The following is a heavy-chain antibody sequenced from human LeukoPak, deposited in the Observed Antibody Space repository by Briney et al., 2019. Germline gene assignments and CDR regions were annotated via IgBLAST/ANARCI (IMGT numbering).Heavy chain of an antibody. Sequence: SVKVSCKASGGTFSNYAISWVRQAPGRGLEWMGRIILILDSANYAQKFQDRVTITADTSTSTVYMELSSLTSEDTAMYYCARDVSYYYDNTGSPYWGQGTLVTVSS. CDR3: ARDVSYYYDNTGSPY. J-gene: IGHJ4*02. CDR1: GGTFSNYA. D-gene: IGHD3-22*01. CDR2: IILILDSA. V-gene: IGHV1-69*04.